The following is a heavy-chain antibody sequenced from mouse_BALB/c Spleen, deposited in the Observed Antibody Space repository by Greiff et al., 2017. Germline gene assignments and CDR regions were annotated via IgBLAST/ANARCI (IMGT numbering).Heavy chain of an antibody. CDR1: GYSFTGYY. CDR3: ARGGYGNYYAMDY. CDR2: INPYNGAT. J-gene: IGHJ4*01. Sequence: EVKLQQSGPELVKPGASVKISCKASGYSFTGYYMHWVKQSHVKSLEWIGRINPYNGATSYNQNFKDKASLTVDKSSSTAYMELNSLTSEDSAVYYCARGGYGNYYAMDYWGQGTSVTVSS. V-gene: IGHV1-31*01. D-gene: IGHD2-10*02.